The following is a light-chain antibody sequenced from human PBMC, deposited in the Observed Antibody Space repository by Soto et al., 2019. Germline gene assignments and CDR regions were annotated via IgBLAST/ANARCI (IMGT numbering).Light chain of an antibody. CDR3: MQALHTPLT. V-gene: IGKV2-28*01. CDR1: QTLLHSNGYNY. Sequence: DIVMTQSPLSLSVTPGEPASISCRFSQTLLHSNGYNYLDWYLQRPGQSPQLLIYLGSTRASGVPDRFSGSASGTDFTLKISRVEAEDVGVYYCMQALHTPLTFGGGTKVEIK. CDR2: LGS. J-gene: IGKJ4*01.